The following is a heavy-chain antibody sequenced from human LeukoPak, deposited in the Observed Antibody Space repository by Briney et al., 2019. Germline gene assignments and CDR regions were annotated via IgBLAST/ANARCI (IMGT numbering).Heavy chain of an antibody. CDR1: GYTFTNYY. Sequence: GASVKVSCKASGYTFTNYYVHWVRQAPGQGLEWMGWISAYNGNTNYAQKLQGRVTMTTDTSTSTAYMELRSLRSDDTAVYYCARTNVYYYDSSDYYPHFDYWGQGTLVTVSS. D-gene: IGHD3-22*01. CDR2: ISAYNGNT. CDR3: ARTNVYYYDSSDYYPHFDY. V-gene: IGHV1-18*04. J-gene: IGHJ4*02.